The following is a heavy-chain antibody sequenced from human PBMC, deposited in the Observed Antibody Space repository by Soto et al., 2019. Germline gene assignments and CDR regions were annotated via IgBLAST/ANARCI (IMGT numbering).Heavy chain of an antibody. D-gene: IGHD2-8*01. Sequence: VQLVQSGTEVKEPGASVRVSCKASGYTFTAHSLHWARQAPGQGLEWMGWIIVSHDRPRYAPQFQGRLTFETDRIGTTAYMHLTRLTAEGRAVYFCAREPEDGVPGDYWGQGTPVVVSS. CDR1: GYTFTAHS. J-gene: IGHJ4*02. CDR2: IIVSHDRP. V-gene: IGHV1-3*01. CDR3: AREPEDGVPGDY.